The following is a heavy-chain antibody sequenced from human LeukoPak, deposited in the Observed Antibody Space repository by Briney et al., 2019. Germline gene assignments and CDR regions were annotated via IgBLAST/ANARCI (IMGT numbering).Heavy chain of an antibody. Sequence: GGSLRLSCAASGFTVSSNYMSWVRQAPGKGLEWVSVIYSGGSTYYADSVKGRFTISRDNSKNTLYLQMNSLRAEDTAVYYCAREDTAMEDYYYGMDVWGQGTTVTVSS. D-gene: IGHD5-18*01. CDR3: AREDTAMEDYYYGMDV. V-gene: IGHV3-53*01. J-gene: IGHJ6*02. CDR2: IYSGGST. CDR1: GFTVSSNY.